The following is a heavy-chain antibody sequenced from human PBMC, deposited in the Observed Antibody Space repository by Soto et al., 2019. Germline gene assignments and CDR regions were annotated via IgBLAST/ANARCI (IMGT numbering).Heavy chain of an antibody. V-gene: IGHV3-73*01. CDR3: TSRYCSSASCPT. J-gene: IGHJ5*02. Sequence: EVQLVESGGGLVQPGGSLKLSCVASGYTFSGSAFHWVRQASGKGLEWVGRIRGKANSYETAYAESVKGRFTISRDDSKSTAFRQMNSLKTEDTAVYYCTSRYCSSASCPTWGQGTRVTVSS. CDR1: GYTFSGSA. CDR2: IRGKANSYET. D-gene: IGHD2-2*01.